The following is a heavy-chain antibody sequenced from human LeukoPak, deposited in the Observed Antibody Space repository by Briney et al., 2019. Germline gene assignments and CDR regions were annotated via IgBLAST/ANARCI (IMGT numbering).Heavy chain of an antibody. Sequence: GGSLRLSCAASGFTFSDYYMNWIRQPPGKGLEWLSYISASSGTRYYADSVKGRFTISRDNAKNSLYLQMNSLRAEETAVYYCARGLAANDWFDPWGQGTLVTVSS. CDR1: GFTFSDYY. V-gene: IGHV3-11*01. J-gene: IGHJ5*02. CDR3: ARGLAANDWFDP. D-gene: IGHD2-15*01. CDR2: ISASSGTR.